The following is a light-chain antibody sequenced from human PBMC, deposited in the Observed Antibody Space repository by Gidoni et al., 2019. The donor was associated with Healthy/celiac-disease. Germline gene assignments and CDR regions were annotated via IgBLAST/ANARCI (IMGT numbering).Light chain of an antibody. Sequence: SYELPQPPSVSVSPGQTASITCAGDKLGDKYACWYQQKPGQSPVLVIYQDSKRPSGIPERFSGSNSGNTATLTISGTQAMDEADYYCQAWDSSTHMVFGGGTKLTVL. V-gene: IGLV3-1*01. J-gene: IGLJ2*01. CDR1: KLGDKY. CDR2: QDS. CDR3: QAWDSSTHMV.